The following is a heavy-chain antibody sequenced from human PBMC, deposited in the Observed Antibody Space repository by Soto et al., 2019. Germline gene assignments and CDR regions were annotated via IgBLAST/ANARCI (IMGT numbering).Heavy chain of an antibody. D-gene: IGHD2-2*01. J-gene: IGHJ5*02. CDR1: GGTFSSYA. Sequence: SVKASCKASGGTFSSYAIRWVRQAPGQGLEWMGGIIPIFGTANYAQKFQGRVTITADESTSTAYMELSSLRSEDAAVYYCARDLGDDCSSTSCYPPYNWFDPWGQGTLVTVSS. V-gene: IGHV1-69*01. CDR3: ARDLGDDCSSTSCYPPYNWFDP. CDR2: IIPIFGTA.